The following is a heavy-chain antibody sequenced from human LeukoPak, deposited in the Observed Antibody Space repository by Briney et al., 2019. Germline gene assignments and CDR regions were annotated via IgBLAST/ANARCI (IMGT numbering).Heavy chain of an antibody. V-gene: IGHV4-39*07. CDR3: ARDPECGSTYCSGDY. CDR1: GDSVSSSNYY. Sequence: SETLSLTCTVSGDSVSSSNYYWAWIRQPPGKGLEWIGSIYYSGSTYYNPSLKSRVTISIDTSKNQFSLKLSSVTAADTAVYYCARDPECGSTYCSGDYWGQGTLVTVSS. D-gene: IGHD2-15*01. CDR2: IYYSGST. J-gene: IGHJ4*02.